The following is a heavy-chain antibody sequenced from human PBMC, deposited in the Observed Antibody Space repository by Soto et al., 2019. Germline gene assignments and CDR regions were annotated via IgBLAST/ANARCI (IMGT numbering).Heavy chain of an antibody. CDR3: TTPGRPSIAAPGDYYYGMDV. V-gene: IGHV3-73*01. CDR1: GFTFSGSA. D-gene: IGHD6-6*01. J-gene: IGHJ6*02. CDR2: IRSKANSYAT. Sequence: LRLSCAASGFTFSGSAMHWVRQASGKGLEWVGRIRSKANSYATAYAASVKGRFTISRDDSKNTAYLQMNSLKTEDTAVYYCTTPGRPSIAAPGDYYYGMDVWGQGTTVTVSS.